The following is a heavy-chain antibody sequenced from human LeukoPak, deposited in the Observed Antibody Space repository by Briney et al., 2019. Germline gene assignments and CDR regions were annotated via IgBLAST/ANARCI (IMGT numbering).Heavy chain of an antibody. CDR3: AKDPGIVGATSWFDP. CDR1: GFTFSSYE. CDR2: ISSSGSTI. D-gene: IGHD1-26*01. Sequence: GSLRLSCAASGFTFSSYEMNWVRQAPGKGLEWVSYISSSGSTIYYADSVKGRFTISRDNAKNSLYLQMNSLRAEDAAVYYCAKDPGIVGATSWFDPWGQGTLVTVSS. V-gene: IGHV3-48*03. J-gene: IGHJ5*02.